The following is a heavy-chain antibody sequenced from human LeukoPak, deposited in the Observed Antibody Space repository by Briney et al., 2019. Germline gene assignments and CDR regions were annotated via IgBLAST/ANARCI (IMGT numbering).Heavy chain of an antibody. CDR3: ARVLWFGENDAFDI. CDR1: GGSISSYY. J-gene: IGHJ3*02. Sequence: SETLSLTCTVSGGSISSYYWSWIRQPPGKGLEWIGYIYYSGSTNYNLSLKSRVTISVDTSKNQFSLKLSSVTAADTAVYYCARVLWFGENDAFDIWGQGTMVTVSS. CDR2: IYYSGST. V-gene: IGHV4-59*01. D-gene: IGHD3-10*01.